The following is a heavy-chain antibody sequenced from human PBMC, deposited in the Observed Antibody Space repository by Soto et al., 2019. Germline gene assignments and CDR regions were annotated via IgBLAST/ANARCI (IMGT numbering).Heavy chain of an antibody. Sequence: PVGSLRLSCAGSGFTLSDPYIDWVRQAPGKGLEWVGRSRDKPQGYSTAYAASVKGRFTTSRDESKNSAYLQMNSLKTEDTAVYYCVRATYFSDSSGYTRCLDYWGQGTLVTVSS. D-gene: IGHD3-22*01. CDR2: SRDKPQGYST. CDR3: VRATYFSDSSGYTRCLDY. CDR1: GFTLSDPY. V-gene: IGHV3-72*01. J-gene: IGHJ4*02.